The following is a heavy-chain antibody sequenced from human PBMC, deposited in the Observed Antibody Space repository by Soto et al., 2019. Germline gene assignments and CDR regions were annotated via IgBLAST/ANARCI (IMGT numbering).Heavy chain of an antibody. V-gene: IGHV3-33*01. J-gene: IGHJ6*02. CDR3: ARDLAPPNSSGWYYYYYYGMDV. CDR2: IWYDGSNK. D-gene: IGHD6-19*01. Sequence: GGSLRLSCAASGFTFSSYGMHWVRQAPGKGLEWVAVIWYDGSNKYYADSVKGRFTISRDNSKNTLYLQMNSLRAEDTAVYYCARDLAPPNSSGWYYYYYYGMDVWGQGTTVTVSS. CDR1: GFTFSSYG.